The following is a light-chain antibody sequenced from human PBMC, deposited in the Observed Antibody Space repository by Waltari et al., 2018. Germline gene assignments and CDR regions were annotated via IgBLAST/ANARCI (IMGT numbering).Light chain of an antibody. J-gene: IGLJ1*01. CDR3: SSYTSSSTLYYV. CDR2: DVS. Sequence: QSALTQPASVSGSPGQSITISCTGTSSAVGGYHYVSWYQQHPGKAPKLMIYDVSNRPSGVSNRFSGSKSGNTASLTISGLQAEDEADYYCSSYTSSSTLYYVFGTGTKVTVL. CDR1: SSAVGGYHY. V-gene: IGLV2-14*03.